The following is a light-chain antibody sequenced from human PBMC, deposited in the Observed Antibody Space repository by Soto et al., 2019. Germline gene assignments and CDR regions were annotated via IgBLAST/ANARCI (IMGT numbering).Light chain of an antibody. Sequence: EIVLTQSPATLSLSPGERATLSCRASESVNDYLAWYQQKPGQAPWLLIYGASNRATGIPVRFSGSGSGTDFTLTISSLEPEDFAVYYCQHRGRWPRTFGQGTKLEIK. V-gene: IGKV3-11*01. CDR3: QHRGRWPRT. CDR2: GAS. J-gene: IGKJ2*01. CDR1: ESVNDY.